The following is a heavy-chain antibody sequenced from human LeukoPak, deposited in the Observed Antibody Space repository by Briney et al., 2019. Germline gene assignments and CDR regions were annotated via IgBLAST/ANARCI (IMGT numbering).Heavy chain of an antibody. CDR2: INHSGST. V-gene: IGHV4-34*01. CDR1: GGSFSGYY. Sequence: SETLSLTRAVYGGSFSGYYWSWIRQPPGKGLEWIGEINHSGSTNYNPSLKSRVTISVDTSKNQFSLKLSSVTAADTAVYYCARGYGDYDYFDYWGQGTLVTVSS. CDR3: ARGYGDYDYFDY. J-gene: IGHJ4*02. D-gene: IGHD4-17*01.